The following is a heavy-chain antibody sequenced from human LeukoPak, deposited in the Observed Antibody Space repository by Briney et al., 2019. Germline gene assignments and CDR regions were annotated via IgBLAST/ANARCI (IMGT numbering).Heavy chain of an antibody. V-gene: IGHV3-30*01. CDR2: ISYDGNNK. J-gene: IGHJ4*02. Sequence: GGSLRLSCAASGFTFNSYAMHWVRQAPGKGLEWVALISYDGNNKYYADSVKGRFTISRDNSRNTLDLQMNSLRPEDTAVYFCARVHSSSWYCCSDYWGQGTLVTVSS. D-gene: IGHD3-22*01. CDR3: ARVHSSSWYCCSDY. CDR1: GFTFNSYA.